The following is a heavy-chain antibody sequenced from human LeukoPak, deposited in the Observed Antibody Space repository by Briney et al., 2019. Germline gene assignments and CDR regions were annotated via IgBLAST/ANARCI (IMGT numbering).Heavy chain of an antibody. CDR1: GYTFTGYY. CDR3: ARVMPRWYYGSGSLNAFDI. Sequence: ASVKVSCKASGYTFTGYYMHWVRQAPGQGLEWMGGIIPILGTTNYAQKFQGRVTITADKSTSTAYMELSSLRSEDTAVYYCARVMPRWYYGSGSLNAFDIWGQGTMVTVSS. CDR2: IIPILGTT. J-gene: IGHJ3*02. V-gene: IGHV1-69*10. D-gene: IGHD3-10*01.